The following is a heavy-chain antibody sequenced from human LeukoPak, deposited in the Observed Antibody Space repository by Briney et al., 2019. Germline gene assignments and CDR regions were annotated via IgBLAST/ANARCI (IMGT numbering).Heavy chain of an antibody. CDR3: ARLLNNDNAGDPDTFDM. J-gene: IGHJ3*02. CDR1: GGSISRHY. CDR2: ISYSGST. V-gene: IGHV4-59*08. Sequence: SETLSLTCSVSGGSISRHYWSWIRQPPGKGLERIGYISYSGSTRYNPSFQSRVTISLDTSKTHFSLKLTSVTAADTAMYYCARLLNNDNAGDPDTFDMWGPGTMVTVSA. D-gene: IGHD4-17*01.